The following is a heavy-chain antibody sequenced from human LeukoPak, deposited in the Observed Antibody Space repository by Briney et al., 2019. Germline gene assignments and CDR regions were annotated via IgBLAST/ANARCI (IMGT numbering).Heavy chain of an antibody. CDR1: GASVSSNTAA. CDR3: ARDNPTIGWYNAFDI. Sequence: SQTLSLTCAISGASVSSNTAAWNWIRQSPSRGLEWLGRTYYRSKWNNDYAVSVKSRIIINTDTSKNQFSLQLNSVTPEDTAVYYCARDNPTIGWYNAFDIWGQGTMVTVSS. J-gene: IGHJ3*02. CDR2: TYYRSKWNN. V-gene: IGHV6-1*01. D-gene: IGHD6-19*01.